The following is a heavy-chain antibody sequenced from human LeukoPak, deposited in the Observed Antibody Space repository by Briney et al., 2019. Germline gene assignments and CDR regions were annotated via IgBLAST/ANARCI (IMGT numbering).Heavy chain of an antibody. V-gene: IGHV3-11*05. CDR1: GFSFSDYY. CDR3: ARDFQVGGDHAIGY. CDR2: ISSSSSYT. Sequence: GGSLRLSCAASGFSFSDYYMSWIRQAPGKGLEWVSYISSSSSYTNYADSVKGRFTISRDNAKRSLYLQMNSLTVEDTALYYCARDFQVGGDHAIGYWGQGTLVTVSS. J-gene: IGHJ4*02. D-gene: IGHD2-2*02.